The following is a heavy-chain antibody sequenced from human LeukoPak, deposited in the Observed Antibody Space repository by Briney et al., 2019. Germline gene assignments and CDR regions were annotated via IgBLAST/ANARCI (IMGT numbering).Heavy chain of an antibody. CDR1: GFTFSGYS. Sequence: PGGSLRLSCAASGFTFSGYSMNWVRQAPGKGLEWLSYISSGSRTIYYADSVKGRFTVSRDNAKNSLYLQMNSLRAEDTAVYYCARESISGHRDFDYWGQGALGTVSS. J-gene: IGHJ4*02. CDR2: ISSGSRTI. CDR3: ARESISGHRDFDY. V-gene: IGHV3-48*01. D-gene: IGHD1-26*01.